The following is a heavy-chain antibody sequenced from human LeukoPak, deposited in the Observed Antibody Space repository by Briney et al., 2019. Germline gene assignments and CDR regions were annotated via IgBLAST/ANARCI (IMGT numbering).Heavy chain of an antibody. J-gene: IGHJ6*03. CDR1: GYTFTSYG. CDR2: IGAYNGNT. D-gene: IGHD3-9*01. CDR3: ARGAGRYPSYYMAV. V-gene: IGHV1-18*01. Sequence: ASVKVSFKASGYTFTSYGISWVRQAPGQGLEWMGWIGAYNGNTNYAQKLQGRVTMTTDTSTSTAYMELRSLRSADTAVYYCARGAGRYPSYYMAVWGKGTTVTISS.